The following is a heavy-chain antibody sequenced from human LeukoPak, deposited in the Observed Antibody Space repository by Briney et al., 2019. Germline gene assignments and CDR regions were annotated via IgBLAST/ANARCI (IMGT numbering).Heavy chain of an antibody. D-gene: IGHD4-17*01. CDR2: IYSGGST. V-gene: IGHV3-53*01. CDR3: AKAAIDYGDYD. Sequence: GGSLRLSCAASGFTVSSNYMSWVRQAPGKGLEWVSVIYSGGSTYYADSVKGRFTISRDNSKNTLYLQMNSLRAEDTAVYYCAKAAIDYGDYDWGQGTLVTVSS. CDR1: GFTVSSNY. J-gene: IGHJ4*02.